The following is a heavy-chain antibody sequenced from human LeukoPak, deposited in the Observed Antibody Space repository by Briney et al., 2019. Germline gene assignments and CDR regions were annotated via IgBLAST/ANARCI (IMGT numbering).Heavy chain of an antibody. D-gene: IGHD6-13*01. CDR1: GYTFTNYW. V-gene: IGHV5-51*01. J-gene: IGHJ4*02. Sequence: GESLKISCKGSGYTFTNYWIGWVRQMPGKGLEWMGIIYPGDSDTRYSPSFQGQVTISADKSISTAYLQWSSLKASDTAMYYCATLLAAATGHYFAYWGRETLFTVAS. CDR3: ATLLAAATGHYFAY. CDR2: IYPGDSDT.